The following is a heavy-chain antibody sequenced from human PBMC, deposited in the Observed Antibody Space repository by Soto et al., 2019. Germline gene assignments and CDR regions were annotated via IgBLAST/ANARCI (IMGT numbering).Heavy chain of an antibody. CDR1: GGFISSYY. J-gene: IGHJ4*02. Sequence: QVQLQESGPGLVKPSETLSLTCTVSGGFISSYYWSWIRQPPGKGLEWIGYIYYSGSTNYNPSLKSRVTISVDTSKNQFSLKLSSVTAADTAVYYCARDGDYYFDYWGQGTLVTVSS. CDR2: IYYSGST. D-gene: IGHD4-17*01. V-gene: IGHV4-59*01. CDR3: ARDGDYYFDY.